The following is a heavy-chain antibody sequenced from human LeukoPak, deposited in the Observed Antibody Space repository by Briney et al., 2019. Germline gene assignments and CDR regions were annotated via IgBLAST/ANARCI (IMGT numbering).Heavy chain of an antibody. Sequence: ASVKVSFKVSGYTLTELSMHWVRQAPGKGLEWMGGFDPEDGETIYAQKFQGRVTMTEDTSTDTAYMELSSLRSEDTAVYYCATDYGDLDAFDIWGQGTMVTVSS. D-gene: IGHD4-17*01. J-gene: IGHJ3*02. CDR3: ATDYGDLDAFDI. CDR1: GYTLTELS. CDR2: FDPEDGET. V-gene: IGHV1-24*01.